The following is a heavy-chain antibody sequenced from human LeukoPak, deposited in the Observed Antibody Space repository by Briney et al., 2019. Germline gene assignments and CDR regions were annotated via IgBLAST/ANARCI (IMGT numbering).Heavy chain of an antibody. Sequence: SETLSLTCTVSGGSISSGSYYWGWIRQPPGKGLEWIGEINHSGSTNYNPSLKGRVTISVGTSKNQFSLKLSSVTAADTAVYYCARLTYYYDSSGYYTNDYWGQGTLVTVSS. CDR1: GGSISSGSYY. V-gene: IGHV4-39*07. J-gene: IGHJ4*02. CDR2: INHSGST. CDR3: ARLTYYYDSSGYYTNDY. D-gene: IGHD3-22*01.